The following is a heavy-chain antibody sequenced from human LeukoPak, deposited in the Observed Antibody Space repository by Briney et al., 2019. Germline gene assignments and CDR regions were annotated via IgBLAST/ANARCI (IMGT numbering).Heavy chain of an antibody. Sequence: PSETLSLTCTVSGGSISSGSYYWSWIRQPAGKGLEWIGRIYTSGSTNYNPSLKSRVTISVDTSKNQFSLKLSSVTAADTAVYYCARGRYTNYVWGSYRLSYWGQGTLVTVSS. CDR3: ARGRYTNYVWGSYRLSY. D-gene: IGHD3-16*02. CDR1: GGSISSGSYY. CDR2: IYTSGST. V-gene: IGHV4-61*02. J-gene: IGHJ4*02.